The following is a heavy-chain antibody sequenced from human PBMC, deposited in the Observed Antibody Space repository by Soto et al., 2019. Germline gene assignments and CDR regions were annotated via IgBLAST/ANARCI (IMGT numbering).Heavy chain of an antibody. Sequence: EVQLVESGGGLVKPGGSLRLSCAASGFTFSSYAMNWVRRAPGKGLEWVSSISGSYSYTYYADSVKGRFTISRDNAKNSLYLQMNSLRAEDTAVYYCARDFRDGYYFDYWGQGTLVTVSS. J-gene: IGHJ4*02. CDR3: ARDFRDGYYFDY. CDR2: ISGSYSYT. D-gene: IGHD5-12*01. CDR1: GFTFSSYA. V-gene: IGHV3-21*01.